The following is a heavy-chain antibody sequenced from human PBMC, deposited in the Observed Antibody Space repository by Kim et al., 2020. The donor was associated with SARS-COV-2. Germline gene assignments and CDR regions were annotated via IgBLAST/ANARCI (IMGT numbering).Heavy chain of an antibody. J-gene: IGHJ6*02. D-gene: IGHD3-10*01. Sequence: SETLSLTCAVYGGSFSGYYWSWIRQPPGKGLEWIGEINHSGSTNYNPSLKSRVTISVDTSKNQFSLKLSSVTAADTAVYYCARDRHYYGSGSYPDYYYYYGMDVWGQGTTVTVSS. CDR2: INHSGST. V-gene: IGHV4-34*01. CDR1: GGSFSGYY. CDR3: ARDRHYYGSGSYPDYYYYYGMDV.